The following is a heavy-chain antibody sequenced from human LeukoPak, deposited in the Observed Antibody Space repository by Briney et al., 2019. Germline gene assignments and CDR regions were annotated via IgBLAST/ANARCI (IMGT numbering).Heavy chain of an antibody. CDR2: IRSKAYGGTT. D-gene: IGHD3-22*01. V-gene: IGHV3-49*04. CDR3: TIYDSSGTEGY. Sequence: GGSLRLSCTASGFIFGDYAMSWVRQAPGKGLEWVGFIRSKAYGGTTDYAASVKGRFTISRDDSKSIAYLQMNSLKTEDIAVYYCTIYDSSGTEGYWGQGTLVTVSS. CDR1: GFIFGDYA. J-gene: IGHJ4*02.